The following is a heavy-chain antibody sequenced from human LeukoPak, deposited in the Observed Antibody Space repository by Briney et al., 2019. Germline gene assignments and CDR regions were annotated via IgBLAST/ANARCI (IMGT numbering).Heavy chain of an antibody. Sequence: SETPSLTRPVSGGSIRSSTHYWGWVPPPPRKGLEWIGNIYYRGSTYYNPSLKSRVTISVDTSKNQFSLKLSSVTAADTAVFYCARQMGFPWYFDLWGRGTLVTVSS. V-gene: IGHV4-39*01. J-gene: IGHJ2*01. CDR2: IYYRGST. CDR1: GGSIRSSTHY. CDR3: ARQMGFPWYFDL. D-gene: IGHD5-24*01.